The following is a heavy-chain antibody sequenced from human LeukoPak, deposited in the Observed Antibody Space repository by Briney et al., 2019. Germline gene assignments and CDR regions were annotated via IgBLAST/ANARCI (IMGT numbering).Heavy chain of an antibody. Sequence: PGGSLRLSCAASGFTFSSYWMSWVRQAPGKGLEWVANIKQDGSQKFYVDSVKGRFTISRDNAKNSLYLQMNSLRGEDTAVYYCARDWNYYDNSGFYGEYWGQGTLVTVSS. J-gene: IGHJ4*02. CDR2: IKQDGSQK. CDR1: GFTFSSYW. CDR3: ARDWNYYDNSGFYGEY. D-gene: IGHD3-22*01. V-gene: IGHV3-7*04.